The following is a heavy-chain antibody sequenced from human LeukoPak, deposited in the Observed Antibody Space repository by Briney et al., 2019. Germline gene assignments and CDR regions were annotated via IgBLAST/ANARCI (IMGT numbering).Heavy chain of an antibody. D-gene: IGHD3-10*01. Sequence: SETLSLTCAVYGGSFSGYYWSWIRQPPGKGLEWIGEINHSGSTNYNPSLKSRVTISVDTSKNQFSLKLSPVTAADTAVYYCARGRFHDYWGQGTLVTVSS. V-gene: IGHV4-34*01. CDR3: ARGRFHDY. CDR1: GGSFSGYY. CDR2: INHSGST. J-gene: IGHJ4*02.